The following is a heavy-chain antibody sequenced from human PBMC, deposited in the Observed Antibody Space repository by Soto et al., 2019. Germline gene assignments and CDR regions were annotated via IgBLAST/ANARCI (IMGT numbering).Heavy chain of an antibody. J-gene: IGHJ4*02. Sequence: GGSLRLSCAASGFTFSSYGMHWVRQAPGKGLEWVAVIWYDGSNKYYADSVKGRFTISRDNSKNTLYLQMNSLRAEDTAVYYCARGLRLSSGWYYFDYWGQGTLVTVSS. CDR1: GFTFSSYG. CDR3: ARGLRLSSGWYYFDY. V-gene: IGHV3-33*01. CDR2: IWYDGSNK. D-gene: IGHD6-19*01.